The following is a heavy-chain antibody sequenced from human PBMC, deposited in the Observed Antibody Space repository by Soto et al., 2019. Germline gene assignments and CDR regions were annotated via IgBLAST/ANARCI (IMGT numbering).Heavy chain of an antibody. CDR1: GFTFSSYA. CDR3: ARAYYGSGSYYFYYYYGMDV. V-gene: IGHV3-30-3*01. D-gene: IGHD3-10*01. CDR2: ISYDGSNK. Sequence: PGGSLSLSCAASGFTFSSYAMHWVRQAPGKGLEWVAVISYDGSNKDYGDSVKGRFTISRDNSKNTLYLQMNSLRAEDTAVYYCARAYYGSGSYYFYYYYGMDVWGQGTTVTVSS. J-gene: IGHJ6*02.